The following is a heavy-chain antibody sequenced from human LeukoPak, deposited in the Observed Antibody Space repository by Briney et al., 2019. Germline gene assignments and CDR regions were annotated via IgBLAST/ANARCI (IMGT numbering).Heavy chain of an antibody. CDR3: ARDFSYGSGFDY. Sequence: PGGSLRLSCAASGFSISSYALHWVRQAPGKGLQCVSGISNGGSIDYANSVKGRFTISRDNSKNTLYLQMGSLRPEDMAVYYCARDFSYGSGFDYWGQGILVTVSS. CDR1: GFSISSYA. D-gene: IGHD5-18*01. CDR2: ISNGGSI. J-gene: IGHJ4*02. V-gene: IGHV3-64*01.